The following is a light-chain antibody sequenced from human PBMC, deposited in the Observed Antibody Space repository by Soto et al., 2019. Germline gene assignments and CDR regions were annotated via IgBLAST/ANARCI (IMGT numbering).Light chain of an antibody. CDR1: QDIAIY. CDR2: AAS. Sequence: IQLTQSPSSLSASVGDRVTITCRASQDIAIYLARYQQEPGEAPKLLIYAASTLYGGVPSRFSGSGSGTDFALTITSLQAEDFATYYCQQLRMYPSTFGGGTKVDIK. CDR3: QQLRMYPST. J-gene: IGKJ4*01. V-gene: IGKV1-9*01.